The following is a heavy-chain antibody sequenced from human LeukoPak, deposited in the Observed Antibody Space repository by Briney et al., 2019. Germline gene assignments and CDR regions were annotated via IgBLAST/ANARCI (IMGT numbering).Heavy chain of an antibody. Sequence: GGSLRLSCAASGFTFTNHIMHWVRQAPGKGLEWVSSISSSSSYIYYADSVKGRFTISRDNAKNSLYLQMNSLRAEDTAVYYCARGGIVVVTYAFDIWGQGTMVTVSS. J-gene: IGHJ3*02. CDR1: GFTFTNHI. CDR3: ARGGIVVVTYAFDI. V-gene: IGHV3-21*01. D-gene: IGHD2-21*02. CDR2: ISSSSSYI.